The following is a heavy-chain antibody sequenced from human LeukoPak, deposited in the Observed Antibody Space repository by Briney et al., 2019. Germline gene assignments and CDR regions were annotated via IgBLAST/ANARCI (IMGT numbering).Heavy chain of an antibody. V-gene: IGHV1-24*01. CDR3: ATGHYYGSGRLPQAMDV. D-gene: IGHD3-10*01. CDR2: FDPEDVET. J-gene: IGHJ6*04. CDR1: GHTLSELS. Sequence: ASVKVSCKVSGHTLSELSMHWVRQGPGKGLEWIGGFDPEDVETIYAQKFQGRVTMTEDTSIDTTYMELTSLTSEDTAVYYCATGHYYGSGRLPQAMDVWGKGTTVTISS.